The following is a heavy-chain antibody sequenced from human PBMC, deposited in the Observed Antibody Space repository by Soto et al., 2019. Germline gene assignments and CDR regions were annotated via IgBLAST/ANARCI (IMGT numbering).Heavy chain of an antibody. V-gene: IGHV1-69*13. Sequence: ASGKVSCKASGVTFSSYAISWGRQAPGQGLELMGGIIPIFCTANYGQEFQGRVKITAEESTSKAYMELRSLRSEDKAVYSCESVSSGMDVWGQGNTVTVSS. CDR1: GVTFSSYA. J-gene: IGHJ6*02. CDR2: IIPIFCTA. CDR3: ESVSSGMDV.